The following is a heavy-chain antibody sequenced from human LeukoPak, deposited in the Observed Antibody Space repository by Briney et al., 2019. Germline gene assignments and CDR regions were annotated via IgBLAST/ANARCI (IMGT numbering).Heavy chain of an antibody. CDR3: ARGDDFSGDH. CDR1: GCTLSNFW. J-gene: IGHJ4*02. D-gene: IGHD1-1*01. CDR2: IHPEGNEK. V-gene: IGHV3-7*04. Sequence: GGSLRLSCAVSGCTLSNFWMSWVRQAPGRGREWVANIHPEGNEKYHVESVKRRFTISRDNAKNLLFLRMNGLRVEDKAVYYCARGDDFSGDHWGQGTLVTVSS.